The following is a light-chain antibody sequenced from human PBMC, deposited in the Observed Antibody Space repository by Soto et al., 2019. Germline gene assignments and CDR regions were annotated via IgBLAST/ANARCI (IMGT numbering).Light chain of an antibody. CDR1: NGHSSFA. CDR2: FNDDGSH. Sequence: QSVLTQSPSASASLGESVNLTCTLTNGHSSFAIAWHQQQPEKGPRYLLKFNDDGSHSKGDGIPDRFSGSRSGAECYLTIPSLQYDDEADYYCQTGDTTPLFGGGTKLTVL. CDR3: QTGDTTPL. V-gene: IGLV4-69*02. J-gene: IGLJ2*01.